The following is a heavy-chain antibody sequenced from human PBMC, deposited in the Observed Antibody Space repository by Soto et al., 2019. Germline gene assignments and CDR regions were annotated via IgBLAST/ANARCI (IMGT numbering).Heavy chain of an antibody. CDR3: AKDMTGTTPSWFDP. CDR1: GFTFSSYS. Sequence: GGSLRLSCAASGFTFSSYSMNLVRQAPGKGLEWVSYISSSSSSIYYADSVKGRFTISRDNSKNTLYLQMNSLRAEDTAVYYCAKDMTGTTPSWFDPWGQGTLVTVSS. CDR2: ISSSSSSI. V-gene: IGHV3-48*01. J-gene: IGHJ5*02. D-gene: IGHD1-7*01.